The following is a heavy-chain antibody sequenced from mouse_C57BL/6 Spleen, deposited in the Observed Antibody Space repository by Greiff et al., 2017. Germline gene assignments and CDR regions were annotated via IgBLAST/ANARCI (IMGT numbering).Heavy chain of an antibody. J-gene: IGHJ4*01. CDR1: GFNIKDYY. V-gene: IGHV14-2*01. D-gene: IGHD2-5*01. CDR2: IDPEDGET. Sequence: EVQLQQSGAELVKPGASVKLSCTASGFNIKDYYMHWVKQRTEQGLEWIGRIDPEDGETKYAPKFPGKATITADTSSNTAYLQLSSLTSEDTAGYYCARAYYSNGDAMDYWGQGTSVTVSS. CDR3: ARAYYSNGDAMDY.